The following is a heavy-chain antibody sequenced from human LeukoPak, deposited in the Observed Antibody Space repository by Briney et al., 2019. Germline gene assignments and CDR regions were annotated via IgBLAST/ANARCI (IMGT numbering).Heavy chain of an antibody. J-gene: IGHJ4*02. CDR2: IRYDESNR. CDR3: ARDGHSSGYHYVFDF. Sequence: PARSLRLSCAASGFTFSSYAIHWVHQAPGKGLEWMVVIRYDESNRYYADSVKGRFTISRDNSKNTVYLQMNSLRAEDTAVYYCARDGHSSGYHYVFDFWGQGTLVSVSS. CDR1: GFTFSSYA. V-gene: IGHV3-33*01. D-gene: IGHD3-22*01.